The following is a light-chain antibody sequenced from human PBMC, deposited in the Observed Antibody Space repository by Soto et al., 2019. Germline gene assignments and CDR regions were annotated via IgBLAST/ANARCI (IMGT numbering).Light chain of an antibody. CDR1: QSISSW. Sequence: IHMTRSPSTLSASVGYIFTISGRASQSISSWLAWYQQKPGKAPKLLIYKASSLESGVPSRFSGSGSGTEFTLTISSLQPDDFATYYCQQYNSYPRTFGQGTKVDIK. V-gene: IGKV1-5*03. J-gene: IGKJ1*01. CDR3: QQYNSYPRT. CDR2: KAS.